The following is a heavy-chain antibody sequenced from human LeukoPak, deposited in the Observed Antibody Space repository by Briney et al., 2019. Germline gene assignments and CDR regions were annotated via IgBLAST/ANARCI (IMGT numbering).Heavy chain of an antibody. D-gene: IGHD3-10*01. CDR1: GGSISSYY. CDR2: LYYSGST. J-gene: IGHJ4*02. Sequence: SETLSLTCTVSGGSISSYYWSWIRQPPGKGLEWIGYLYYSGSTSYNPSLKNRITISVDTSKNQFSLNLNSVTAADTAVYYCAKLNYYRSGSHQPYYFDYWGQGTLVTVSS. V-gene: IGHV4-59*08. CDR3: AKLNYYRSGSHQPYYFDY.